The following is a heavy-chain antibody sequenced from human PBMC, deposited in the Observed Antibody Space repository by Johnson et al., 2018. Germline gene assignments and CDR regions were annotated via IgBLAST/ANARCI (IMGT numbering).Heavy chain of an antibody. Sequence: QVQLVESGAEVKKPGASVKVSCKASGHTYTRYDINCVRQATGQGLEWMGWMNPNSGNTGYAQKFQGRVTITRNTPISTAYMELSSLRSEDTSGYYCARALVTSFVVVNPNGRDVWGQGTTVTVSS. D-gene: IGHD3-3*01. J-gene: IGHJ6*02. CDR3: ARALVTSFVVVNPNGRDV. CDR1: GHTYTRYD. CDR2: MNPNSGNT. V-gene: IGHV1-8*01.